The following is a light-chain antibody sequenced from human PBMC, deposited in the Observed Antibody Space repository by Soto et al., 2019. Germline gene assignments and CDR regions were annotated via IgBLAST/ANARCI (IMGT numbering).Light chain of an antibody. CDR2: SDD. CDR3: AAWDDSLNGFV. J-gene: IGLJ1*01. Sequence: QSALTQPPSASGTPGQRVTISCSGSNSNIGSNTIHWYQQLPGTAPKLLIHSDDKLPSGVPDRFSGSKSGTSGSLAISGLQSGDEADYYCAAWDDSLNGFVFGAGTKLTVL. CDR1: NSNIGSNT. V-gene: IGLV1-44*01.